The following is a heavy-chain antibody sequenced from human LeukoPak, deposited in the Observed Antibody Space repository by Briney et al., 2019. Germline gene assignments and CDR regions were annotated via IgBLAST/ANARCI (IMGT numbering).Heavy chain of an antibody. Sequence: SETLSLTCAVYGGSFSGYYRSWIRQPPGKGLEWIGEINHSGSTNYNPSLKSRVTISVDTSKNQFSLKLSSVTAADTAVYYCARGRNRYYYYYGMDVWGQGTTVTVSS. CDR2: INHSGST. D-gene: IGHD2-15*01. CDR3: ARGRNRYYYYYGMDV. V-gene: IGHV4-34*01. J-gene: IGHJ6*02. CDR1: GGSFSGYY.